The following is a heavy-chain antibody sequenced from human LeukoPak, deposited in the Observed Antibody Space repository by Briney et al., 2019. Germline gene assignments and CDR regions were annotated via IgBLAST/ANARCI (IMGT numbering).Heavy chain of an antibody. CDR3: ARDLVVSCSSTSCSVAPSDF. Sequence: SVKVSCKAPGGTFSSYAITWVRQAPGQGLEWMGRIIPILGIATYAQNFQGRVTITADKSTSTAYMELSSLRSEDTAVYYCARDLVVSCSSTSCSVAPSDFWGQGTLVTVSS. V-gene: IGHV1-69*04. CDR2: IIPILGIA. J-gene: IGHJ4*02. CDR1: GGTFSSYA. D-gene: IGHD2-2*01.